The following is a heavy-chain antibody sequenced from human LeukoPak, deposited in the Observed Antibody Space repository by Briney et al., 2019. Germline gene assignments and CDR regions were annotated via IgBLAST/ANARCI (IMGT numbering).Heavy chain of an antibody. CDR2: IWHDGSNK. Sequence: GGSLRLSCAASGFAFSDYGIHWVRQAPGKGLEWVARIWHDGSNKYYGHSVKDRFTISRDNSKNTPYLQMDSLRDEDTAVYYCARDRGYTYGHPLDYWGQGTLVTASS. D-gene: IGHD5-18*01. CDR3: ARDRGYTYGHPLDY. J-gene: IGHJ4*02. CDR1: GFAFSDYG. V-gene: IGHV3-33*08.